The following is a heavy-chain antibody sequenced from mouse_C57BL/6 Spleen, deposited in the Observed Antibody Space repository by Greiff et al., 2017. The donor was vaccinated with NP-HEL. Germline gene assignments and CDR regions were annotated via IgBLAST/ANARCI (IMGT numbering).Heavy chain of an antibody. CDR1: GFSLTSYG. J-gene: IGHJ3*01. D-gene: IGHD2-5*01. Sequence: VAPSQSLSITCTVSGFSLTSYGVDWVRQSPGKGLEWLGVIWGVGSTNYNSALKSRLSISKDNSKSQVFLKMNSLQTDDTAMYYCASISNPFAYWGQGTLVTVSA. V-gene: IGHV2-6*01. CDR3: ASISNPFAY. CDR2: IWGVGST.